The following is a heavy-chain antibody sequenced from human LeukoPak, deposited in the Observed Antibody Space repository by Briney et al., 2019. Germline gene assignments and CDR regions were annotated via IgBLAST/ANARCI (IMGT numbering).Heavy chain of an antibody. J-gene: IGHJ4*02. CDR2: FDPEDGET. D-gene: IGHD3-3*01. V-gene: IGHV1-24*01. Sequence: ASVKVSCKVSGYTLTELSMHWVRQAPGKGLEWMGGFDPEDGETIYAQKFQGRVTMTEDTSTDTAYMELSSLRSEDTALYYCAKGPTIPPYYPSGNYYETKAQFDYWGQGTLVTVSS. CDR1: GYTLTELS. CDR3: AKGPTIPPYYPSGNYYETKAQFDY.